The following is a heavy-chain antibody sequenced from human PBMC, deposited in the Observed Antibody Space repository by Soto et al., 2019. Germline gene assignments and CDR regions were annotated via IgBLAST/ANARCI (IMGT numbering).Heavy chain of an antibody. V-gene: IGHV3-23*01. CDR2: MSGSGGST. CDR3: AKERYNSSPGLIDY. Sequence: GGSLRLSCAASGFTFSSYGMSWVRQAPGKGLEWVSGMSGSGGSTYYADSVKGRFTISRDNSKNTLYLQMDSLRAEDTAVYYCAKERYNSSPGLIDYWGQGTLVTVSS. CDR1: GFTFSSYG. J-gene: IGHJ4*02. D-gene: IGHD6-6*01.